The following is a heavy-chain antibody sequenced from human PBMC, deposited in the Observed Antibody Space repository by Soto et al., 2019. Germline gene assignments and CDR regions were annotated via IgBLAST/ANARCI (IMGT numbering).Heavy chain of an antibody. CDR2: MNPNSGNT. CDR1: GYTFTSYD. Sequence: GASVKVSCKASGYTFTSYDINWVRQATGQGLEWMGWMNPNSGNTGYAQKFQGRVTMTRNTSISTAYMELSSLRSEDTAVYYCARGGLGFGVVIYYYYYMDVWGKGTTVTVSS. V-gene: IGHV1-8*01. D-gene: IGHD3-3*01. J-gene: IGHJ6*03. CDR3: ARGGLGFGVVIYYYYYMDV.